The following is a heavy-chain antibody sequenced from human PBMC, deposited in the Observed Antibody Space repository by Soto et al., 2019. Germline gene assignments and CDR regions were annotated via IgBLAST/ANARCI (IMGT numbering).Heavy chain of an antibody. J-gene: IGHJ4*02. CDR2: IIPILGIA. D-gene: IGHD5-12*01. V-gene: IGHV1-69*08. CDR1: GGTFSSYT. Sequence: QVQLVQSGAEVKKPGSSVKVSCKASGGTFSSYTISWVRQAPGQGLEWMGRIIPILGIANYAQKFQGRVTINADKSTSTAYMELSSLRSEDTAVYYCARDEGDGYNYFDYWGQGTLVTVSS. CDR3: ARDEGDGYNYFDY.